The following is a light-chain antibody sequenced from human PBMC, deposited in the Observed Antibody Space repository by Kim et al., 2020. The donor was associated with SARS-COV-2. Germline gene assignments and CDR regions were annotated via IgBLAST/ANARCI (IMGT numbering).Light chain of an antibody. Sequence: SYELTQPPSVFVSPGQTASITCSGAKLGDKYACWYQQKPGQSPVLVIYQDSKRPSGIPERFSGSNSGNTATLTISGTQAMDEADYYCQTWDSSTVVFGGG. CDR1: KLGDKY. V-gene: IGLV3-1*01. CDR3: QTWDSSTVV. CDR2: QDS. J-gene: IGLJ2*01.